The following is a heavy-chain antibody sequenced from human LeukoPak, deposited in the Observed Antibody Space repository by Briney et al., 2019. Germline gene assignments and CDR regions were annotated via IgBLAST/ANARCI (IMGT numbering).Heavy chain of an antibody. Sequence: GGSLRLSCAASGLTFSSYSMNWVRQAPGEGLEWVSSISSSSSYIYYADSVKGRFTISRDNAKNSLYLQMNSLRAEDTAVYYCARDLTMVRGVFDYWGQGTLVTVSS. CDR2: ISSSSSYI. CDR1: GLTFSSYS. V-gene: IGHV3-21*01. CDR3: ARDLTMVRGVFDY. J-gene: IGHJ4*02. D-gene: IGHD3-10*01.